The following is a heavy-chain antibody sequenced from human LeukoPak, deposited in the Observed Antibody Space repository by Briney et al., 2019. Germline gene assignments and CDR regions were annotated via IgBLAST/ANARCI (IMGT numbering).Heavy chain of an antibody. D-gene: IGHD5-24*01. V-gene: IGHV1-8*01. J-gene: IGHJ4*02. CDR1: GYTFTSYD. Sequence: ASVKVSCKASGYTFTSYDINWVRQATGQGLEWMGWINPNSGNTGYAQKFQGRVTMTRNTSISTAYMELSSLRSEDTAVCYCARMARRWLQLRVFDYWGQGTLVTVSS. CDR2: INPNSGNT. CDR3: ARMARRWLQLRVFDY.